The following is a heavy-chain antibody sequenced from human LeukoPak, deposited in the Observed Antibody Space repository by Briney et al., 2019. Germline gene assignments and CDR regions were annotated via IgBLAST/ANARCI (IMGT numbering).Heavy chain of an antibody. Sequence: ASVKVSCKASGYTFTSYGISWVRQAPGQGLEWMGWISAYNGNTNYAQKLQGRVTMTTDTSTSTAYMELRSLRSDDTAVYYCASGTPRYCSSTCCYVGNYYYYGMDVWGQGTTVTVSS. D-gene: IGHD2-2*01. J-gene: IGHJ6*02. CDR3: ASGTPRYCSSTCCYVGNYYYYGMDV. CDR2: ISAYNGNT. CDR1: GYTFTSYG. V-gene: IGHV1-18*01.